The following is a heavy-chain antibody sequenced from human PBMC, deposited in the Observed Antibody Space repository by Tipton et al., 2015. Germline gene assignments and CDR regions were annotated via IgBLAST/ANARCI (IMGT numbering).Heavy chain of an antibody. CDR3: ARGLTYYDFWRERPDWFDP. J-gene: IGHJ5*02. CDR2: IYYSGST. Sequence: TLSLTCTVSGGSVSSGSYYWSWIRQPPGKGLEWIGYIYYSGSTKYNPSLKSRVTISEDTSKNQFSLKLSSVTAADTAVYYCARGLTYYDFWRERPDWFDPWGQGTLVTVSS. V-gene: IGHV4-61*01. CDR1: GGSVSSGSYY. D-gene: IGHD3-3*01.